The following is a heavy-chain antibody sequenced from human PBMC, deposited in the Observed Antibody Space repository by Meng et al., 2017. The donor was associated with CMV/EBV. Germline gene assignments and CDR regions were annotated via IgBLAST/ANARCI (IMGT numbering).Heavy chain of an antibody. CDR1: CYPFTSDG. D-gene: IGHD3-3*01. CDR2: ISDYNGYT. J-gene: IGHJ4*02. CDR3: ARKRHYDFWSGYLVDY. Sequence: SCYPFTSDGISWVRPAPGQGLEWMGWISDYNGYTNYVAKLRGRVTMTTDTSTSTAYMELRSLRSDDTAVYYCARKRHYDFWSGYLVDYWGQGTLVTVSS. V-gene: IGHV1-18*01.